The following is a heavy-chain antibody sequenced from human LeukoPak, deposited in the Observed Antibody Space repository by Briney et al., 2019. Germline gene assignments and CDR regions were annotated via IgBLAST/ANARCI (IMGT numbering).Heavy chain of an antibody. CDR2: IDVGSYA. Sequence: TFSSYGINWVRQAPGKGLEWVSSIDVGSYAYYANSVKGRFTISRDNAKNSLYLQMNSLRVEDTAVYYCATEGIVGGGAHFDYWGQGTLVTVSS. CDR3: ATEGIVGGGAHFDY. D-gene: IGHD1-26*01. V-gene: IGHV3-21*01. CDR1: TFSSYG. J-gene: IGHJ4*02.